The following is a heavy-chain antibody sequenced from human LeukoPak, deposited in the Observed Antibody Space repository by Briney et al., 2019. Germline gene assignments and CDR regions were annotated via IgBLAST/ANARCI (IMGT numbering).Heavy chain of an antibody. V-gene: IGHV3-74*01. CDR3: ARKLSREWLLSPNWFDP. J-gene: IGHJ5*02. Sequence: PGGSLRLSCAASGFTFSSYWMHWVRQAPGKGLVWVSRINSDGSSTGYADSVKGRFTISRDNAKNTLYLQMNSLRAEDTAVYYCARKLSREWLLSPNWFDPWGQGTLVTVSS. CDR2: INSDGSST. CDR1: GFTFSSYW. D-gene: IGHD3-3*01.